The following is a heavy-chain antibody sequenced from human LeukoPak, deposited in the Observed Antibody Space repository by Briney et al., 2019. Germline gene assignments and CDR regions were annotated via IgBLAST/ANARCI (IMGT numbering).Heavy chain of an antibody. V-gene: IGHV3-23*01. Sequence: GGSLRPSCAVSGITLSNYGMSWVRQAPGKGLEWVAGIGGGGGSTNYADSVKGRFTISRDNSKNTLYLQMNSLRVEDTAVYFCAKRGVVIRVILVGFHKEAYYFDSWGQGALVTVSS. CDR2: IGGGGGST. CDR1: GITLSNYG. D-gene: IGHD3-22*01. J-gene: IGHJ4*02. CDR3: AKRGVVIRVILVGFHKEAYYFDS.